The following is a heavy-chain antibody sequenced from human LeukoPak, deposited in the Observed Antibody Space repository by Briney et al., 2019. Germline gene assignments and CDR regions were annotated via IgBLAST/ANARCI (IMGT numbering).Heavy chain of an antibody. Sequence: SETLSLTCAVYGGSFSGYYWSWIRQPPGKGLEWIGEINHSGSTNYNPSLKSRVTISVDTSKNQFSLKLSSVTAADTAVYYCARLLYYYDSSGDYYAPKAFDIWGQGTMVTVSS. CDR2: INHSGST. V-gene: IGHV4-34*01. CDR3: ARLLYYYDSSGDYYAPKAFDI. J-gene: IGHJ3*02. D-gene: IGHD3-22*01. CDR1: GGSFSGYY.